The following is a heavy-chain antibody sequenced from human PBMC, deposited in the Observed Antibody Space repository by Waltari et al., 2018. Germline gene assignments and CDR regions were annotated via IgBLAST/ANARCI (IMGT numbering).Heavy chain of an antibody. CDR3: ARGGWDYYDSSGSYYFDY. J-gene: IGHJ4*02. V-gene: IGHV3-20*04. CDR1: GFPFAYYG. Sequence: VQLVESGGGVVRPGGSLRLSCAASGFPFAYYGMSWVRHAPGTGLEWVSGINWNGGSTGYADSVKGRFTISRDNAKNSLYLQMNSLRAEDTALYYCARGGWDYYDSSGSYYFDYWGQGTLVTVSS. CDR2: INWNGGST. D-gene: IGHD3-22*01.